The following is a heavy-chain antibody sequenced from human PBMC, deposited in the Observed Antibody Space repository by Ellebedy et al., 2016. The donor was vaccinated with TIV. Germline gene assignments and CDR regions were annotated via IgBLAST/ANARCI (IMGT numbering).Heavy chain of an antibody. V-gene: IGHV3-64*01. CDR2: IGSKGVRT. CDR3: ARDLDGDPDCYIDF. Sequence: GESLKISCAASGFSFSNYGIHWVRQAPGKGLEFVSSIGSKGVRTYYANSVKGRFTISRDNSKNTVYLQMGSLRGEDMDVYYCARDLDGDPDCYIDFWGRGTLVTVSS. D-gene: IGHD4-17*01. CDR1: GFSFSNYG. J-gene: IGHJ2*01.